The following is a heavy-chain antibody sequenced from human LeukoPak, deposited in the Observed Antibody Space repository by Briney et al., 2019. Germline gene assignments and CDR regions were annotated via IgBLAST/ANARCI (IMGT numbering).Heavy chain of an antibody. CDR2: IIPIFGTA. J-gene: IGHJ3*02. CDR1: GYTFTSYG. D-gene: IGHD5-18*01. CDR3: ASSNTAMDPFDI. Sequence: ASVKVSCKASGYTFTSYGISWVRQAPGQGLEWMGGIIPIFGTANYAQKFQGRVTITADESTSTAYMELSSLRSEDTAVYCCASSNTAMDPFDIWGQGTMVTVSS. V-gene: IGHV1-69*13.